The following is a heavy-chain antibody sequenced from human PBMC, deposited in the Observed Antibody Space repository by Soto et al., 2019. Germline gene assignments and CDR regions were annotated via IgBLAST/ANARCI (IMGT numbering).Heavy chain of an antibody. V-gene: IGHV3-66*01. J-gene: IGHJ6*02. CDR2: IYSGGST. CDR3: AKGRSYYYYYGVDV. CDR1: GFTVSSNY. Sequence: PGGSLRLSCAASGFTVSSNYMSWVRQAPGKGLEWVSVIYSGGSTYYADSVKGRFTISRDNSKNTLYLQMNSLRAEDMALYYCAKGRSYYYYYGVDVWGQGTTVTVSS.